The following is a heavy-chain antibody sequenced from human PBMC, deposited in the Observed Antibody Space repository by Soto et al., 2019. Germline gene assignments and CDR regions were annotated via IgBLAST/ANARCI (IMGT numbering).Heavy chain of an antibody. J-gene: IGHJ4*02. Sequence: QVQLVQSGAEVKQPGASVRVSCKASGNTHTIYFIHWLRQAPGQGLEWMGWINSVSGGTNYAPRFGGRVSMTRATSSATASMDLSVLRSYDTAVYYCARGGSYYAHGGQGTLVTVSS. CDR2: INSVSGGT. CDR1: GNTHTIYF. D-gene: IGHD3-16*01. CDR3: ARGGSYYAH. V-gene: IGHV1-2*02.